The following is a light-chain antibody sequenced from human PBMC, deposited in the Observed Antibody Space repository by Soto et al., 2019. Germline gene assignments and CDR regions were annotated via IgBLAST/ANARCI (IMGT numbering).Light chain of an antibody. Sequence: DIPMTQSPPSLSASVGDRVTITCRASQGIRNFVAWYQQKPGKAPKLLIYEASTLQSGVPSRFSGSGSGTDFTLTINSLQPEDVATYSCQKYSSVPVFGPGTKVEIK. CDR2: EAS. CDR1: QGIRNF. J-gene: IGKJ3*01. V-gene: IGKV1-27*01. CDR3: QKYSSVPV.